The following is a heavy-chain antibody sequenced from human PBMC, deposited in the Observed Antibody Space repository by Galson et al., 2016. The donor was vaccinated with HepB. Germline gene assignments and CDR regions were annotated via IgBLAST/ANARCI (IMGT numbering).Heavy chain of an antibody. V-gene: IGHV3-53*01. D-gene: IGHD2-8*02. Sequence: SLRLSCAVTGFTVRSNYVGWVRHGPEKGLEWVAIVYAGGNTNYADYVKGRFTISRDESENAMSLQMSSLRREDTAVYYCVTYCTGGSCKVGHWGQGTLVTVSS. J-gene: IGHJ4*02. CDR2: VYAGGNT. CDR3: VTYCTGGSCKVGH. CDR1: GFTVRSNY.